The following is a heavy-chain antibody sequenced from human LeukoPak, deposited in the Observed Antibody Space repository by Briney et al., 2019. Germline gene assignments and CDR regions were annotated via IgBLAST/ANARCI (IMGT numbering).Heavy chain of an antibody. V-gene: IGHV3-23*01. D-gene: IGHD2-21*02. CDR2: ICGSGGNT. J-gene: IGHJ4*02. Sequence: PGGSLILYCAASGFTFSNYAMSRVRQAAGKGLALVSAICGSGGNTYYADSVKGRFTISRDNSKNTLYLQMSSLRAEDTAIYYCARARAQCGGDCYSDYGYWGQGTLITVSS. CDR3: ARARAQCGGDCYSDYGY. CDR1: GFTFSNYA.